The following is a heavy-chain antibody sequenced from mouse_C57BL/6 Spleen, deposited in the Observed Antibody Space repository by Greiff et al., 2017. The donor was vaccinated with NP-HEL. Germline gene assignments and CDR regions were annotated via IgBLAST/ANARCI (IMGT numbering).Heavy chain of an antibody. D-gene: IGHD1-1*01. V-gene: IGHV5-4*01. CDR2: ISDGGSYT. CDR3: AREKILRGGYYFDY. Sequence: EVKLEESGGGLVKPGGSLKLSCAASGFTFSSYAMSWVRQTPEKRLEWVATISDGGSYTYYPDNVKGRFTISRDNAKNNLYLQMSHLKSEDTAMYYCAREKILRGGYYFDYWGQGTTLTVSS. J-gene: IGHJ2*01. CDR1: GFTFSSYA.